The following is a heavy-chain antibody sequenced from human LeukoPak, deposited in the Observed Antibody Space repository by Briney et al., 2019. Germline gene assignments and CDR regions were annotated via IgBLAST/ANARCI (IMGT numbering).Heavy chain of an antibody. CDR3: ARYRGLGGGYYFDY. V-gene: IGHV3-7*04. CDR2: IKEDGSEK. D-gene: IGHD5-12*01. CDR1: GFTFSNHR. J-gene: IGHJ4*02. Sequence: GGSLRLSCAVSGFTFSNHRMGWVRQAPGKGLEWVANIKEDGSEKYYVDSVKGRFTISRDNAKNSLHLQMNSLRAEDTAVYYCARYRGLGGGYYFDYWGQGTLVTVSS.